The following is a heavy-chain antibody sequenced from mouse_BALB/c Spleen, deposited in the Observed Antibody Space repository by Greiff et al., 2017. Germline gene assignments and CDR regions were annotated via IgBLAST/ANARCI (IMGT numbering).Heavy chain of an antibody. CDR1: GFSLTSYG. D-gene: IGHD2-4*01. J-gene: IGHJ3*01. Sequence: VKLMESGPGLVAPSQSLSITCTVSGFSLTSYGVHWVRQSPGKGLEWLGVIWRGGSTDYNAAFMSRLSITKDNSKSQVFFKMNSLQADDTAIYYCAKNSIYYDYDALFAYWGQGTLVTVSA. V-gene: IGHV2-5*01. CDR2: IWRGGST. CDR3: AKNSIYYDYDALFAY.